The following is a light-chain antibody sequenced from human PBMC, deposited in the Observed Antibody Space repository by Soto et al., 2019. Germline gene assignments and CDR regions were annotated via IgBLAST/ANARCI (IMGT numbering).Light chain of an antibody. CDR1: SSNIGSNY. CDR2: RAS. CDR3: AAWDDTLKGLV. V-gene: IGLV1-47*01. J-gene: IGLJ2*01. Sequence: QAVVTQPPSASGTPGQRVTISCSGSSSNIGSNYVYWYQQVPGTAPRLLMYRASQRPPGVPDRFSGSKSGTSASLAISGLRSEDEADYYCAAWDDTLKGLVFGGGTKLTVL.